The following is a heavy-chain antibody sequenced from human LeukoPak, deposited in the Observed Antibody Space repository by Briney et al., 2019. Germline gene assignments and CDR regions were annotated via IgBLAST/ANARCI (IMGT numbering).Heavy chain of an antibody. J-gene: IGHJ5*02. V-gene: IGHV3-23*01. CDR3: ARDSFHYDSSGYYPINWFDP. CDR1: GFTFSSYA. D-gene: IGHD3-22*01. CDR2: ISGSGGST. Sequence: GGSLRLSCAASGFTFSSYAMSWVRQAPGKGLEWVSAISGSGGSTYYADSVKGRFTISRDNSKNTLYLQMNSLRAEDTAVYYCARDSFHYDSSGYYPINWFDPWGQGTLVTVSS.